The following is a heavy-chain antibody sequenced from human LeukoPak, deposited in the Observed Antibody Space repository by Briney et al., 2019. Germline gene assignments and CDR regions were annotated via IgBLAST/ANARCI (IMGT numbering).Heavy chain of an antibody. CDR2: IYRGGST. J-gene: IGHJ1*01. V-gene: IGHV3-53*01. D-gene: IGHD3-10*01. CDR1: GFTVSSNS. Sequence: QPGGSLRLSCAASGFTVSSNSMSWVRQAPGKGLEWVSIIYRGGSTYYADSLKGRFTISRDDSKNTLYLQMNSLRADDTAVYYCAADFPSVDWGQGTLVTVSS. CDR3: AADFPSVD.